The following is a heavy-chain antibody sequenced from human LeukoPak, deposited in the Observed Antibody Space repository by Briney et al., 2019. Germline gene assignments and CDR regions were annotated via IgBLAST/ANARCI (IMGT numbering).Heavy chain of an antibody. Sequence: GASVKVSCKASGYTFTSYGISWVRQAPGQGLEWMGWISADSGNTNYAQKFQGAVTMTTDTPTSTAYMELRSLRSDDTAVYYCARDLRGWPYYFDYWGQGTLVTVSS. V-gene: IGHV1-18*01. CDR3: ARDLRGWPYYFDY. CDR1: GYTFTSYG. J-gene: IGHJ4*02. D-gene: IGHD6-19*01. CDR2: ISADSGNT.